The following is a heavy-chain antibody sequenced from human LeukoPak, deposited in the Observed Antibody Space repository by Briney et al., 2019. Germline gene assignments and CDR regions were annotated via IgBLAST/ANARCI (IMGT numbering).Heavy chain of an antibody. J-gene: IGHJ4*02. CDR3: ARDQDWYIDY. CDR1: GFTFSSYG. D-gene: IGHD3/OR15-3a*01. Sequence: GGPLSLSCAASGFTFSSYGMHWVRQPPAKGREWVAVIWYDGSNKYYADSVKGRFTISRDNSKNTLYLQMNSLRAEDTAVYYCARDQDWYIDYWGQGTLVTVSS. CDR2: IWYDGSNK. V-gene: IGHV3-33*01.